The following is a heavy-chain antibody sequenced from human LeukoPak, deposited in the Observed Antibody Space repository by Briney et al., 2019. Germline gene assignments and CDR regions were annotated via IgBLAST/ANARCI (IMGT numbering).Heavy chain of an antibody. CDR2: IYYSGTT. V-gene: IGHV4-30-4*01. CDR1: GGSINSGDYY. J-gene: IGHJ5*02. D-gene: IGHD3-22*01. Sequence: RTSETLSLTCTVSGGSINSGDYYWSWIRQPPGKGLEWIGYIYYSGTTYYNPSLKSRVTISVDRSKNQFSLKLTSVTAADTAVYYCARDDSSGYYLSWGQGTLVTVSS. CDR3: ARDDSSGYYLS.